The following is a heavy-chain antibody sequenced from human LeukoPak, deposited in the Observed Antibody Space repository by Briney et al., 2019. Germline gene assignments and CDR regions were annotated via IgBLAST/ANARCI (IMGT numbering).Heavy chain of an antibody. CDR2: IWYDGSNK. V-gene: IGHV3-33*01. CDR3: ARGIDGYNQVYFDY. J-gene: IGHJ4*02. CDR1: GFTFSSYG. D-gene: IGHD5-24*01. Sequence: GGSLRLSCAASGFTFSSYGMHWVRQAPGKGLEWVAVIWYDGSNKYYADSVKGRFTISRDNSKNTLYLQMNSLRAEDTAVYYCARGIDGYNQVYFDYWGQGTLVTVSS.